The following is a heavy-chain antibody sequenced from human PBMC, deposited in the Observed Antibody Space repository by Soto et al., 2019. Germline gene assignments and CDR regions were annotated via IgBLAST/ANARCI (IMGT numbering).Heavy chain of an antibody. D-gene: IGHD3-3*01. CDR1: GGYISTSDYS. CDR2: IYHTGTT. CDR3: VRERTICVVAPGGGMDV. J-gene: IGHJ6*02. V-gene: IGHV4-30-2*01. Sequence: PSETLSLTCAVSGGYISTSDYSWSWIRQPPGRGLEWLGSIYHTGTTHYIPSLKNRLTMSLDKSKNQFSMDLTSVTAADTALSYCVRERTICVVAPGGGMDVWGQGTTVTVYS.